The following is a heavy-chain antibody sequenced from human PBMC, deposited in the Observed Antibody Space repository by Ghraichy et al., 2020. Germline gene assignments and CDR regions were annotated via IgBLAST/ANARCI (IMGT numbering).Heavy chain of an antibody. V-gene: IGHV3-23*01. CDR2: ISGSGGST. J-gene: IGHJ5*02. CDR1: GFTFSSYA. Sequence: GGSLRLSCAASGFTFSSYAMSWVRQAPGKGLDWFSAISGSGGSTYYADSVKGRFTISRDNSKNTLYLQMKSLRAENTAFYYCAKDPFDQLPSRFDPWGQGTLVTVSS. D-gene: IGHD2-2*01. CDR3: AKDPFDQLPSRFDP.